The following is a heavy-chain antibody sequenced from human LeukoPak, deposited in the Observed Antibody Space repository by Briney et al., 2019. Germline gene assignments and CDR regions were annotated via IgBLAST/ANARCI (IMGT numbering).Heavy chain of an antibody. V-gene: IGHV3-30*19. D-gene: IGHD5-18*01. Sequence: GGSLRLSCTASEFTFNNYGMHWVRQAPGKGLEWVTVISYDGSNKYYADSMKGRFTISRDNSKNTLYLQMNSLRPEDTAVYYCARGQRRHTDMAPSFDYWGQGTLVTVSS. CDR1: EFTFNNYG. J-gene: IGHJ4*02. CDR3: ARGQRRHTDMAPSFDY. CDR2: ISYDGSNK.